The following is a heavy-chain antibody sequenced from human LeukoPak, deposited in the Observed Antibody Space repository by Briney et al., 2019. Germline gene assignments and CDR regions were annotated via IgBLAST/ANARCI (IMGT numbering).Heavy chain of an antibody. CDR2: IYTSGST. D-gene: IGHD5-24*01. J-gene: IGHJ4*02. CDR3: ARDEEDGYNSGIDY. Sequence: SETLSLTCTVSGGSISSGSYYWSWIRQPAGKGREWIGRIYTSGSTNYNPSLKSRVTISVDTSKNQFSLKLSSVTAADTAVYYCARDEEDGYNSGIDYWGQGTLVTVSS. V-gene: IGHV4-61*02. CDR1: GGSISSGSYY.